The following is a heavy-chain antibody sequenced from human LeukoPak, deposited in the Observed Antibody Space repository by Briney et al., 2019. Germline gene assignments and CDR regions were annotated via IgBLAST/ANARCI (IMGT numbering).Heavy chain of an antibody. CDR2: ISSSSSYI. Sequence: GGSLRLSCAASGFTFSSYSMNWVRQAPGKGLEWVSSISSSSSYIYYADSVKGRFTISRDNAKNSLYLQMNSLRAEDTAVYYCARDGYYYDSSGYHPYGMDVWGQGTTVTVSS. J-gene: IGHJ6*02. CDR3: ARDGYYYDSSGYHPYGMDV. D-gene: IGHD3-22*01. V-gene: IGHV3-21*01. CDR1: GFTFSSYS.